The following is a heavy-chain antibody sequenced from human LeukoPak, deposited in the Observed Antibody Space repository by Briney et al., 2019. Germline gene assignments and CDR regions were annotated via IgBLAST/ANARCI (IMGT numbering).Heavy chain of an antibody. Sequence: PSETLSLTCTVSGGSISSDYWSWIRQSAGKGLEWIGRMYTSGSTQYNPSLKSRVTISVDKSKNQFSLKLSSVTAADTAVYYCARDHYGSESYKSYFDNWGQGTHVTVSS. J-gene: IGHJ4*02. CDR3: ARDHYGSESYKSYFDN. CDR2: MYTSGST. D-gene: IGHD3-10*01. CDR1: GGSISSDY. V-gene: IGHV4-4*07.